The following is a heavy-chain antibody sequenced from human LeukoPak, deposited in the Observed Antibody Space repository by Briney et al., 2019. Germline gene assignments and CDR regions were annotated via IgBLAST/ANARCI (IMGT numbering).Heavy chain of an antibody. D-gene: IGHD3-10*01. CDR2: IRSSGSTI. J-gene: IGHJ4*02. V-gene: IGHV3-48*03. Sequence: GGSLRLSCAASGFTFSSYEMNWVRQAPGKGLEWVSYIRSSGSTIYYADSVKGRFTISRDNAKNSLYLQMNSLRAEDTAVYYCARVGFGELSDWGQGTLVTVS. CDR1: GFTFSSYE. CDR3: ARVGFGELSD.